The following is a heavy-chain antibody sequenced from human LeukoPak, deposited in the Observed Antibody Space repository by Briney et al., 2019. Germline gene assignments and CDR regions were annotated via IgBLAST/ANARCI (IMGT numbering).Heavy chain of an antibody. Sequence: ASVKVSCKASGYTFTSYGISWVRQAPGQGLEWMGWISAYNGNTNYAQKLQGRVTMTTDTSTSTAYMELRSLRSDDTAVYYCARDRPSIVGAPKPNDYWGQGTLVTVSS. D-gene: IGHD1-26*01. CDR1: GYTFTSYG. J-gene: IGHJ4*02. V-gene: IGHV1-18*01. CDR2: ISAYNGNT. CDR3: ARDRPSIVGAPKPNDY.